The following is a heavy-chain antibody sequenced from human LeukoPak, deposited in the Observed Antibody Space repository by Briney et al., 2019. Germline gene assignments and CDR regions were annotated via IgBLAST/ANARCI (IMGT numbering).Heavy chain of an antibody. CDR2: VYYSGST. V-gene: IGHV4-59*08. J-gene: IGHJ4*02. CDR1: GGSISSYY. D-gene: IGHD3-22*01. CDR3: ASMATFYDSSGDYFDY. Sequence: PSETLSLTCTVSGGSISSYYWTWIRQPPGKGLECIGYVYYSGSTNYNPSLKSRVTISVDTSKNQFSLKLSSVTAADTAVYYCASMATFYDSSGDYFDYWGQGTLVTVAS.